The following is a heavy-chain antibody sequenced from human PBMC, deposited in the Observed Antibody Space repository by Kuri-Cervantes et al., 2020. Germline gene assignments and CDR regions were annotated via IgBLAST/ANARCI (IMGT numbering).Heavy chain of an antibody. CDR1: GGTFSSYA. CDR2: IIPLFGTP. D-gene: IGHD3-22*01. Sequence: SVKVSCKASGGTFSSYAITWVRQAPGQGLEWMGGIIPLFGTPNYAQKFQGRVTITRDEFTSTAYMELNSLISEDTAVYYCARYYYESSGYIDYWGQGTLVTVSS. V-gene: IGHV1-69*05. J-gene: IGHJ4*02. CDR3: ARYYYESSGYIDY.